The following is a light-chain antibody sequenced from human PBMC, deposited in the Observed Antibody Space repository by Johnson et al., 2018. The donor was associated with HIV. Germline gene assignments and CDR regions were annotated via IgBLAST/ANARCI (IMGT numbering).Light chain of an antibody. V-gene: IGLV1-51*01. CDR1: SSNSGNNY. J-gene: IGLJ1*01. CDR2: DNN. Sequence: QSVLTQPPSVSAAPGQKVTISCSGSSSNSGNNYVSWYQQLPGTAPKLLIYDNNKRPSGIRDRFSGSKSGTSATLGITGLQTGDEADYYCGTWDSSLSAYVIGTGTKVTVL. CDR3: GTWDSSLSAYV.